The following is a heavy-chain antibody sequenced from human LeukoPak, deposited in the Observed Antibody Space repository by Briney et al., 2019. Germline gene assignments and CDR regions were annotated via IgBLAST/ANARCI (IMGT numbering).Heavy chain of an antibody. CDR2: ISGSGGST. CDR3: AKRGGLPPLDYYYYYMDV. Sequence: GGSLRLSCAASGFTFSSFAMSWVRQAPGKGLEWVSAISGSGGSTYYADSVKGRFTFSRDNSKNTLHLQMNSLRAEDTAVYYCAKRGGLPPLDYYYYYMDVWGKGTTVTVSS. V-gene: IGHV3-23*01. J-gene: IGHJ6*03. CDR1: GFTFSSFA. D-gene: IGHD2-21*02.